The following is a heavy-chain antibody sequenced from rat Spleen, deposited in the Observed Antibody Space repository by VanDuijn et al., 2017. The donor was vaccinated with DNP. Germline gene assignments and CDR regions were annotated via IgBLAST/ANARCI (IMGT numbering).Heavy chain of an antibody. V-gene: IGHV5-20*01. Sequence: EVQLVESGGGLVQPGRSLKLSCAASGFTFSDYYMAWVRQAPTKGLEWVAPISYDGVHAYYRGSVKGRFTISRDNAKNSLYLQMDSLRSEDTATYYCTSPVPSGHYVMDAWGQGTSVTVSS. J-gene: IGHJ4*01. CDR1: GFTFSDYY. D-gene: IGHD4-3*01. CDR3: TSPVPSGHYVMDA. CDR2: ISYDGVHA.